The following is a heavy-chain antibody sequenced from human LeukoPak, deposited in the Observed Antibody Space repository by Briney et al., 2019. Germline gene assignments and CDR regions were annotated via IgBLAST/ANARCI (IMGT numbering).Heavy chain of an antibody. V-gene: IGHV4-34*01. CDR1: GGSFSGYY. CDR2: INHSGST. CDR3: ARASVDYGDYDY. J-gene: IGHJ4*02. Sequence: SETLSLTCAVYGGSFSGYYWSWIRQPPGKGLEWIGEINHSGSTNYNPSLKSRVTISVDTSKNQFSLKLSSVTAADTAAYYCARASVDYGDYDYWGQGTLVTVSS. D-gene: IGHD4-17*01.